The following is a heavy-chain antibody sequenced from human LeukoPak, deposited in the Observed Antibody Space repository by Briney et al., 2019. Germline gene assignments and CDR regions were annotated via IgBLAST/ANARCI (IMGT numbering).Heavy chain of an antibody. Sequence: PSETLSLTCTVSGGSISSYYWSWIRQAPGKGLEWIGYIYYSGSTNYNPSLKSRVTISVDTSKNQFSLKLSSVTAADTAVYYCARDPSGSYMYYFDYWGQGTLVTVSS. CDR3: ARDPSGSYMYYFDY. CDR2: IYYSGST. V-gene: IGHV4-59*12. CDR1: GGSISSYY. D-gene: IGHD1-26*01. J-gene: IGHJ4*02.